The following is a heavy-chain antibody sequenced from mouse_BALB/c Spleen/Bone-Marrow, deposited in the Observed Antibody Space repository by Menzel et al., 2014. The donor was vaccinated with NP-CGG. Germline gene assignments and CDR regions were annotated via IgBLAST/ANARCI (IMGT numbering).Heavy chain of an antibody. CDR2: ISSGSSTI. V-gene: IGHV5-17*02. Sequence: EVKLMESRGGLVQPGGSRKLSCAASGFTFSSFGMHWVRQAPEKGLEWVAYISSGSSTIYYADTVKGRFTISRDNPKNTLFLQMTSLRSEDTAMYYCASRAYWGQGTLVTVSA. CDR1: GFTFSSFG. CDR3: ASRAY. J-gene: IGHJ3*01.